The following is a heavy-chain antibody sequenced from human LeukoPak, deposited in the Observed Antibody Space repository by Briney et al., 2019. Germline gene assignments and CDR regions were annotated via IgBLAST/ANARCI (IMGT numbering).Heavy chain of an antibody. V-gene: IGHV1-69*13. D-gene: IGHD3-16*01. CDR3: ARGPPPYTEGDLFYYYGLDV. CDR2: IVPILSTT. J-gene: IGHJ6*02. Sequence: ASVKVSCKASGGSFSNYAISWVRQAPGQGLEWMGGIVPILSTTNYARKFQGRVTMTAGESTSTAYMELSSLRSDDTAVYYCARGPPPYTEGDLFYYYGLDVWGQGTTVTVSS. CDR1: GGSFSNYA.